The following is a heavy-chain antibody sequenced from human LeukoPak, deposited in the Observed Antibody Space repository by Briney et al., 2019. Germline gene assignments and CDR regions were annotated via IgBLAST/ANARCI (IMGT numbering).Heavy chain of an antibody. V-gene: IGHV4-39*01. CDR3: ARHLNGRYYYGSGSYYIQ. Sequence: PSETLSLTCTVSGGSISSSSYYWGWIRQPPGKGLEWIGEINHSGSTNYNPSLKSRVTISVDTSKNQFSLKLSSVTAADTAVYYCARHLNGRYYYGSGSYYIQWGQGTLVTVSS. J-gene: IGHJ4*02. D-gene: IGHD3-10*01. CDR1: GGSISSSSYY. CDR2: INHSGST.